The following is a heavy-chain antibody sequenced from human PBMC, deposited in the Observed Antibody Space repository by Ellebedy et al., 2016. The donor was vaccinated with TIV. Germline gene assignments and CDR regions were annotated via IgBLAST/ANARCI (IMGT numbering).Heavy chain of an antibody. CDR2: FDPEDGET. CDR3: ATRTARPIYYYYYGMDV. CDR1: GYTLTELS. J-gene: IGHJ6*02. D-gene: IGHD6-6*01. V-gene: IGHV1-24*01. Sequence: ASVKVSCKVSGYTLTELSMHWVRQAPGKGLEWMGGFDPEDGETIYAQKFQGRVTMTEDTSTDTAYMELSSLRSEDTAVYYCATRTARPIYYYYYGMDVWGQGTTVTVSS.